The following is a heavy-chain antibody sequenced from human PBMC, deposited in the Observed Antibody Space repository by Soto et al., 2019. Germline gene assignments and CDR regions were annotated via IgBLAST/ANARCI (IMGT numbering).Heavy chain of an antibody. CDR3: AKSASFGDTKRDFDM. D-gene: IGHD3-10*01. J-gene: IGHJ3*02. CDR2: ISGTSGTT. V-gene: IGHV3-23*01. CDR1: GFTSTTFA. Sequence: DVQLLESGGGLVQPGGSLRLSCTAPGFTSTTFAVTWVRQAPGKGLEWVSTISGTSGTTYYADSVKGRFTISRDNSHNALYLQMNSLRAEDTALYFCAKSASFGDTKRDFDMWGQGTMVTVSP.